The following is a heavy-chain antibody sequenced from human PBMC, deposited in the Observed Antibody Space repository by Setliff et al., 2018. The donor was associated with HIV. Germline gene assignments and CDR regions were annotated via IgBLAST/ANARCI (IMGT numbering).Heavy chain of an antibody. V-gene: IGHV3-30*01. CDR2: ISYDGSNK. CDR1: GFTFSSYA. Sequence: GGSLRLSCAASGFTFSSYAMHWVRQAPGKGLEWVAVISYDGSNKYYADSVKGRFTISRDNSKNTLYLQMNSLRVEDTAVYYCTKTMYSSRWSGFDYWGQGTLVTVSS. CDR3: TKTMYSSRWSGFDY. J-gene: IGHJ4*02. D-gene: IGHD6-13*01.